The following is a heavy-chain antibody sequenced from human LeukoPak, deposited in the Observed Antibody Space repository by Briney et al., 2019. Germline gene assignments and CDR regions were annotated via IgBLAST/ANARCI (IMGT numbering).Heavy chain of an antibody. V-gene: IGHV3-48*04. CDR3: ASRCHAGYCTTGGDY. Sequence: GGSPRLSCAASGFTFSSYSMNWVRQAPGKGLEWVSYISSSSSTIYYADSVKGRFTISRDNAKNSLYLQMNSLRAEDTAVYCCASRCHAGYCTTGGDYWGQGTLVTVSS. CDR2: ISSSSSTI. CDR1: GFTFSSYS. D-gene: IGHD2-8*01. J-gene: IGHJ4*02.